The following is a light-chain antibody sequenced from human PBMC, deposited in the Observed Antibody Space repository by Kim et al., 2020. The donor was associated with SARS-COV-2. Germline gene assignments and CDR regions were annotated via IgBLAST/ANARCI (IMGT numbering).Light chain of an antibody. CDR2: KAS. Sequence: DVQMTQSPSTLSASVGDRVTITCRTSQSIGTWLAWFQQKPGKPPKLLIYKASSLESGVPSRFSGSGSETEFTLTISSLQPDDFAAYYCQEYVSWTFGQGTKVDIK. CDR1: QSIGTW. CDR3: QEYVSWT. V-gene: IGKV1-5*01. J-gene: IGKJ1*01.